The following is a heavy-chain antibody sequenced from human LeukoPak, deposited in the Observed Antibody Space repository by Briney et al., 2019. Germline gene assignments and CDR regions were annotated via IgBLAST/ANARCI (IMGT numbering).Heavy chain of an antibody. CDR2: MRVSGGGAT. Sequence: PGGSLRLSCAASGFTFSVYAMNWVRQAPGKGLEWVSTMRVSGGGATYYADSVQGRFTISRDNSKNTLYLQMSSLRVEDTAVYYCAKPTGTGVAKWYFDSWGQGTLVTVSS. CDR3: AKPTGTGVAKWYFDS. J-gene: IGHJ4*02. CDR1: GFTFSVYA. V-gene: IGHV3-23*01. D-gene: IGHD3-10*01.